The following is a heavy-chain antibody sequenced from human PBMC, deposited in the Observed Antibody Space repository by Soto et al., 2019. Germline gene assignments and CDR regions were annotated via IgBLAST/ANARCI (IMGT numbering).Heavy chain of an antibody. CDR3: ASYGDYPDY. CDR1: GGSISGSSYY. J-gene: IGHJ4*02. V-gene: IGHV4-39*01. CDR2: IFYSGTT. D-gene: IGHD4-17*01. Sequence: QLQLQESGPGLVKPSETLSLTCTVSGGSISGSSYYWGWIRQPPGKGLEWIGTIFYSGTTYYNPSLKXPXTXXVDTSKNQFSLRLTSVTAADTAVYYCASYGDYPDYWGQGTLVTVSS.